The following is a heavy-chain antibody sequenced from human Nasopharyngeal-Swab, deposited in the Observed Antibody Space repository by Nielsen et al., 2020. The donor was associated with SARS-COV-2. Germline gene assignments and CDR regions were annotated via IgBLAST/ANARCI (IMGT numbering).Heavy chain of an antibody. Sequence: SETLSLTCVISGDSVSSFSVFWNWIRQSPSRGLEWLGRTFYLSRWYYEYAPSVKGRISFSADTSWNHVSLHLNSVTPEDTAVYYCARGLGTIHFDFWGQGNSVTVSS. J-gene: IGHJ4*02. CDR2: TFYLSRWYY. D-gene: IGHD7-27*01. V-gene: IGHV6-1*01. CDR3: ARGLGTIHFDF. CDR1: GDSVSSFSVF.